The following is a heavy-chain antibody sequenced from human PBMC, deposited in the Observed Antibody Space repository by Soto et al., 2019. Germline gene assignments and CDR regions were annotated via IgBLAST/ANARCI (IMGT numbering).Heavy chain of an antibody. Sequence: QLRLQESGSGLVRPSQTLSLTCTVSGGSLSSGSFSWGWIRQPPGKGLEWIGYINYSGTTYYNPSLRRRVTISRAMSTSQFSLKLGSVTAADPAVYYCARGGGSTDYVANYDCDYWGRGTLVTVSS. V-gene: IGHV4-30-2*01. D-gene: IGHD4-17*01. CDR3: ARGGGSTDYVANYDCDY. CDR1: GGSLSSGSFS. CDR2: INYSGTT. J-gene: IGHJ4*02.